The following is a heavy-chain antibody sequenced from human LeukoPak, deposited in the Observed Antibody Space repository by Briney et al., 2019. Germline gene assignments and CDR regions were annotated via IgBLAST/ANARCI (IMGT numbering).Heavy chain of an antibody. Sequence: PGGSLRLSCAASGFTFSSYAMHWVRQAPGKGLEWVAVISYDGSNKYYADSVKGRFTISRDNSKNTLYLQMNSLRAEDTAVYYCAEQLDAGSHWFDPWGQGTLVTVSS. CDR3: AEQLDAGSHWFDP. D-gene: IGHD6-13*01. V-gene: IGHV3-30-3*01. CDR1: GFTFSSYA. CDR2: ISYDGSNK. J-gene: IGHJ5*02.